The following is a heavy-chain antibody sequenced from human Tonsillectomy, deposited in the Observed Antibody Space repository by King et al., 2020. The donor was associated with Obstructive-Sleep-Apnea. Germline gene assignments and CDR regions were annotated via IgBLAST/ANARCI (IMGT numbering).Heavy chain of an antibody. D-gene: IGHD3-16*02. CDR1: GFTFSSYA. Sequence: VQLVESGGGVVQPGRSLRLSCAASGFTFSSYAMHWVRQAPGKGLEWVAVIPYDGNNRDYADSVKGRFAISRDNSKNTLYLQMNGLRAEDTAGYYCARGPSWDYVWGSYPVGAFDIWGQGTMVIVSS. CDR3: ARGPSWDYVWGSYPVGAFDI. V-gene: IGHV3-30*09. CDR2: IPYDGNNR. J-gene: IGHJ3*02.